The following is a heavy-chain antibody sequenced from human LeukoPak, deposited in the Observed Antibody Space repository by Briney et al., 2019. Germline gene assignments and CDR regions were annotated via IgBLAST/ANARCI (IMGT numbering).Heavy chain of an antibody. J-gene: IGHJ4*02. CDR3: AAGNWYEFDY. Sequence: SVKVSCKASGFTFTNSAVQWVRQARGRRLEWIGWIVVGSGNTNYAQKFQERVTITRDMSTSTAYMELSSLRSEDTAVYYCAAGNWYEFDYWGQGTLVTVSS. CDR1: GFTFTNSA. D-gene: IGHD1-1*01. V-gene: IGHV1-58*01. CDR2: IVVGSGNT.